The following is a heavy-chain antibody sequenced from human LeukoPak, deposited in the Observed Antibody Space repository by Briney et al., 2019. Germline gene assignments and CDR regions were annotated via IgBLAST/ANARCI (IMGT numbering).Heavy chain of an antibody. Sequence: SETLSLTCTVSGGSISSYYWNWIRQSAGKGLEWIGRIYTSGSTNYNPSLKSRVTMSVDTSKNQFSLKLSSVTAADTAVYYCARDGFIGAVAGTGGSYWGQGTLVTVSS. D-gene: IGHD6-19*01. CDR1: GGSISSYY. V-gene: IGHV4-4*07. J-gene: IGHJ4*02. CDR3: ARDGFIGAVAGTGGSY. CDR2: IYTSGST.